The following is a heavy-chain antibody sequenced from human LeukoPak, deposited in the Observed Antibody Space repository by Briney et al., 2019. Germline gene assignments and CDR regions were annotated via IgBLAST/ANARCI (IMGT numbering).Heavy chain of an antibody. Sequence: GGSLRLSCAASGFTFSGYAMSWVRQAPGKGLEWVSAISGSGGSTYYADSVKGRFTISRDNSKNTLYLQMNSLRAEDTAVYYCAKHFTAPVDYGVDYWGQGTLVTVSS. CDR2: ISGSGGST. D-gene: IGHD4-17*01. CDR3: AKHFTAPVDYGVDY. J-gene: IGHJ4*02. CDR1: GFTFSGYA. V-gene: IGHV3-23*01.